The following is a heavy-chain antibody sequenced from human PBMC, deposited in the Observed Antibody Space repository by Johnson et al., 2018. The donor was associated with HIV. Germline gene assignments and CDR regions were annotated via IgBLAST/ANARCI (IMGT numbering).Heavy chain of an antibody. D-gene: IGHD6-19*01. Sequence: VQLVESGGGVVQPGRSLRLSCAASGFSVSSNYMTWVRQAPGKGLEWVSAISGSGGSTYYADSVTGRFTISRDNSKKTLYLQMTSLTTEDTAVYYCNTHKEYQQFWGSSGWYESGAFDIWGQGTMVTVSS. CDR1: GFSVSSNY. CDR3: NTHKEYQQFWGSSGWYESGAFDI. J-gene: IGHJ3*02. CDR2: ISGSGGST. V-gene: IGHV3-23*04.